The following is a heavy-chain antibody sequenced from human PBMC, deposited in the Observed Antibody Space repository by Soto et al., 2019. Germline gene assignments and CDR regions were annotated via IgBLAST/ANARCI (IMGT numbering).Heavy chain of an antibody. CDR1: GYPISTGGYT. CDR2: TYHSGNP. D-gene: IGHD2-8*01. J-gene: IGHJ4*02. Sequence: SETLSLTCDFSGYPISTGGYTWAWIRQPPGKALEWIGHTYHSGNPYYNPSLKSRVIMSIDTSKNQFSLNLSSVTAADTAVYYCARETLRFCTDDRCLEWGQGTLVTVSS. CDR3: ARETLRFCTDDRCLE. V-gene: IGHV4-30-2*05.